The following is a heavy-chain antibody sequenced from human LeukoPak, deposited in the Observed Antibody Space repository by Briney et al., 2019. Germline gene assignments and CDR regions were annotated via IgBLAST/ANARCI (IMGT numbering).Heavy chain of an antibody. CDR2: INSDGNST. J-gene: IGHJ3*02. CDR1: GFTFSSYW. V-gene: IGHV3-74*01. CDR3: ARAIWTQSAFDI. D-gene: IGHD2-21*01. Sequence: PGGSLRLSCAASGFTFSSYWMHWVRQAPGKGLVWVSRINSDGNSTSYADSVKGRFTISRDNAKNTLYLQMNSLRAEDTAVYYCARAIWTQSAFDIWGQGTMVTVSS.